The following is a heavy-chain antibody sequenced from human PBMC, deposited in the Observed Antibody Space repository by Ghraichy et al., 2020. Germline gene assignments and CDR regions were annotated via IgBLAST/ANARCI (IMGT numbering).Heavy chain of an antibody. J-gene: IGHJ5*02. D-gene: IGHD3-3*01. CDR1: GFTFSSYA. V-gene: IGHV3-23*01. CDR2: ISGSGGST. CDR3: AKDFTIFGVGNWFDP. Sequence: GESLNISCAASGFTFSSYAMSWVRQAPGKGLEWVSGISGSGGSTYYADFVKGRFTISRDNSKNTLYLQMNSVRAEDTALYYCAKDFTIFGVGNWFDPWGQGTLVTVSS.